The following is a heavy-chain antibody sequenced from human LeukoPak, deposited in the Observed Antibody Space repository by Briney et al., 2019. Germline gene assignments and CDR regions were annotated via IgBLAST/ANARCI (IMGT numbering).Heavy chain of an antibody. Sequence: SETLSLTCTVSGDSMSSSSDYWAWIRQTPGKGLEWIGEVNHSGYTNMNPSLKSRVTISVDTSKNQFSLMMTSVTAADTAVYFCARMTTGHDYWGQGILVTVSS. CDR3: ARMTTGHDY. CDR2: VNHSGYT. J-gene: IGHJ4*02. D-gene: IGHD4-17*01. CDR1: GDSMSSSSDY. V-gene: IGHV4-39*07.